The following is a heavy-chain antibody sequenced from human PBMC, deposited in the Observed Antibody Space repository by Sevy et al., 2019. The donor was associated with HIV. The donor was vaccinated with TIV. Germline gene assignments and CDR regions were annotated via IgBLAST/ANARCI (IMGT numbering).Heavy chain of an antibody. CDR1: EFTFSCYS. V-gene: IGHV3-21*01. CDR3: ARGTKDYGNYDKDAFDY. D-gene: IGHD4-17*01. CDR2: ISGGGIYI. J-gene: IGHJ3*01. Sequence: GGSLRLSCATSEFTFSCYSMNWVRQAPGKGLEWVSSISGGGIYIYYADSWKGRFTISRDNAKNSLFLQMNSLGAEDTAVYYCARGTKDYGNYDKDAFDYWGQGTMVTVSS.